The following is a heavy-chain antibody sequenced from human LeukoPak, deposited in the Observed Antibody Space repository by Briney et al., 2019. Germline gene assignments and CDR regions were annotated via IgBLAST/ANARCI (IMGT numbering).Heavy chain of an antibody. D-gene: IGHD3-10*01. J-gene: IGHJ4*02. CDR1: GGFFSGYY. CDR3: ARGKMVRGVIFDY. V-gene: IGHV4-34*01. Sequence: SETLSLTCAVYGGFFSGYYWSWIRQPPGKGLEWIGEINHSGSTNYNPSLKSRVTISVDTSKNQFSLKLSSVTAADTAVYYCARGKMVRGVIFDYWGQGTLVTVSS. CDR2: INHSGST.